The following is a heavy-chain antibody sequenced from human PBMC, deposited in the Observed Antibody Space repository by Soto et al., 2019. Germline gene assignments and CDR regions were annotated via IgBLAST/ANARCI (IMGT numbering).Heavy chain of an antibody. CDR2: IDPSDSYT. CDR3: ATPGRYCSSTSCYPFDY. J-gene: IGHJ4*02. V-gene: IGHV5-10-1*01. D-gene: IGHD2-2*01. Sequence: GESLKISCKGFGYSFTTYWISWVRQMPGKGLEWMGRIDPSDSYTNYSPSFQGHVTLSADNSISTAYLQWSSLKASDTAMYYCATPGRYCSSTSCYPFDYWGQGTLVTVSS. CDR1: GYSFTTYW.